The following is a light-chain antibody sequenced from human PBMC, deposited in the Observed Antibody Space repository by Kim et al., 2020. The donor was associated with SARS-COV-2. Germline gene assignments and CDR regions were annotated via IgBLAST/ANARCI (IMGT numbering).Light chain of an antibody. V-gene: IGLV2-11*03. CDR3: CSYAGSPWV. Sequence: PGQSVTISCTGTSGDGGAYMHVSWYQQYPGKAPKLMIYEVSERPSGVPDRFSGSKSGNTASLTISGLQAEDEADYYCCSYAGSPWVFGGGNQLTVL. CDR1: SGDGGAYMH. J-gene: IGLJ3*02. CDR2: EVS.